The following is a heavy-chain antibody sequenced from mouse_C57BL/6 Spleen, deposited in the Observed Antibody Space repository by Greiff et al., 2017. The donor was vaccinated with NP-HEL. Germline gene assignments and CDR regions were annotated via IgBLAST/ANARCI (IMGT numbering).Heavy chain of an antibody. CDR2: IYPGDGDT. Sequence: QVTLKVSGPELVKPGASVKISCKASGYAFSSSWMNWVKQRPGKGLEWIGRIYPGDGDTNYNGKFKGKATLTADKSSSTAYMQLSSLTSEDSAVYFCAGDGSSYWYFDVWGTGTTVTVSS. D-gene: IGHD1-1*01. V-gene: IGHV1-82*01. CDR1: GYAFSSSW. CDR3: AGDGSSYWYFDV. J-gene: IGHJ1*03.